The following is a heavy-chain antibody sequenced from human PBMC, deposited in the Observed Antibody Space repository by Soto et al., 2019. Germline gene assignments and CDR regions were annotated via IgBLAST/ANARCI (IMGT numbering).Heavy chain of an antibody. CDR1: CGSISTSSYF. CDR2: VHYSGSA. D-gene: IGHD3-10*01. J-gene: IGHJ4*02. CDR3: ARHRWGSGSYSGLLDF. V-gene: IGHV4-39*01. Sequence: SSETLSLTCSFSCGSISTSSYFWGWIRQPPGKGLEWVGAVHYSGSANYRSSLQSRVTISVDTSQNQFSLRLRSVTAADTAVYYCARHRWGSGSYSGLLDFWGQGALVTVSS.